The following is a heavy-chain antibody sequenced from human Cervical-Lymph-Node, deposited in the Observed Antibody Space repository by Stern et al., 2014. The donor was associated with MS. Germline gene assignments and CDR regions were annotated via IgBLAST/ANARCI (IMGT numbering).Heavy chain of an antibody. CDR3: ANGRESANRGLDALEI. CDR2: LSSDGTKE. J-gene: IGHJ3*02. CDR1: GFTFSKHS. Sequence: VQLVESGGGVVQPGGSLRLSCAASGFTFSKHSMHWVRQAPGEGLEWVASLSSDGTKEYYADSVKGRFTISRDNSKNTLYLQINSLRVDDTTVFYCANGRESANRGLDALEIWGRGTKVTVSS. D-gene: IGHD2/OR15-2a*01. V-gene: IGHV3-30*18.